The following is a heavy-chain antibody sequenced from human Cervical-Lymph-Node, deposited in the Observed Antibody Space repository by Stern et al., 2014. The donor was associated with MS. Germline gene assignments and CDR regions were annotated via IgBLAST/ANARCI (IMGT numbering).Heavy chain of an antibody. CDR3: ASAYSSSHYYFDY. Sequence: VQLVESGGGVVQPGRSLRLSCAASGFSFSRYAMHWVRQAPGKGLEWVAIIWYDGSKPYYADSVTGRFTISRDNFKNTLYLQMNSLRAEDTAVYYCASAYSSSHYYFDYWGQGTLVTVSS. CDR2: IWYDGSKP. CDR1: GFSFSRYA. J-gene: IGHJ4*02. V-gene: IGHV3-33*01. D-gene: IGHD6-13*01.